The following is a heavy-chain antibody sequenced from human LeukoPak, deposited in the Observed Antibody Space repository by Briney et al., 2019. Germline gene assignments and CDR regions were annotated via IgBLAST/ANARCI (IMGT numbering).Heavy chain of an antibody. V-gene: IGHV1-18*01. J-gene: IGHJ6*03. CDR2: ISAYNGNT. CDR1: GYTFTSYG. CDR3: ARGPSIAARRGRYYYMDV. D-gene: IGHD6-6*01. Sequence: ASVKVSCKASGYTFTSYGISWVRQAPGQGLEWMGWISAYNGNTNYAQKLQGRVTMTTDTSTSTAYMELRSLRSDDTAVYYCARGPSIAARRGRYYYMDVWGKGTTVTVSS.